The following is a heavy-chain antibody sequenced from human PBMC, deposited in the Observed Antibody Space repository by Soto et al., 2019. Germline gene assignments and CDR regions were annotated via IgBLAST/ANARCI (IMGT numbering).Heavy chain of an antibody. Sequence: GESLKISCKGSGYSFTSYGISWVHQMPGKGLEWMGRIDPSDSYTNYSPSFQGHVTISADKSISTAYLQWSSLKASDTAMYYCARHPYCSGGSCYSGGNYYYYYGMDVWGQGTTVTVSS. CDR2: IDPSDSYT. CDR3: ARHPYCSGGSCYSGGNYYYYYGMDV. J-gene: IGHJ6*02. D-gene: IGHD2-15*01. V-gene: IGHV5-10-1*01. CDR1: GYSFTSYG.